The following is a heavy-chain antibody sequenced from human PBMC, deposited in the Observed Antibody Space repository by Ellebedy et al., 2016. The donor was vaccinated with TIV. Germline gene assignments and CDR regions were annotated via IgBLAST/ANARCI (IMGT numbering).Heavy chain of an antibody. V-gene: IGHV1-8*01. D-gene: IGHD6-19*01. CDR3: ARDSRQWLEQYYYDY. CDR2: MNPISGST. Sequence: ASVKVSCKASGYTFTSCDINWVRQAAGQGLEWMGRMNPISGSTDYPEKFQGRVTMTSNTSINTAYMALSSLRSEDTAVYYCARDSRQWLEQYYYDYWGQGTLVIVSS. CDR1: GYTFTSCD. J-gene: IGHJ4*02.